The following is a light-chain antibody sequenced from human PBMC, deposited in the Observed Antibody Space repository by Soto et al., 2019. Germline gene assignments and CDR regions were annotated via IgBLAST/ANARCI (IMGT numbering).Light chain of an antibody. CDR2: EVS. V-gene: IGLV2-14*01. CDR3: SSYTSSYTLNV. J-gene: IGLJ1*01. CDR1: SSDVGTYNY. Sequence: QSALTQPASVSGSPGQSITISCTGTSSDVGTYNYVSWYQQHPGKAPNLMIYEVSNRPSGFSHRFSGSKSGNTASLTISGLQAEDEADYYCSSYTSSYTLNVFGTGTKLTVL.